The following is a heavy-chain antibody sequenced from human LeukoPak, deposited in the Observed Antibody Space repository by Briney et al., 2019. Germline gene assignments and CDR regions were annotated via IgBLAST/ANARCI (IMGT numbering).Heavy chain of an antibody. CDR2: ISYDGSNK. V-gene: IGHV3-30*04. D-gene: IGHD6-19*01. Sequence: GGSLRLSCAASGFTFSSYAMHWVRQAPGKELEWVAVISYDGSNKYYADSVKGRFTISRDNSKNTLYLQMNSLRAEDTAVYYCARTVAGETDYYYYYMDVWGKGTTVTVSS. CDR3: ARTVAGETDYYYYYMDV. J-gene: IGHJ6*03. CDR1: GFTFSSYA.